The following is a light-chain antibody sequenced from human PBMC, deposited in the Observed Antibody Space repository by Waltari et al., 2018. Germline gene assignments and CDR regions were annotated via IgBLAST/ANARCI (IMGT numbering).Light chain of an antibody. CDR2: DAS. CDR3: QQYGSSPLT. J-gene: IGKJ4*01. Sequence: EIVLTQSPATLSLSPGDSATLSCGASQTVSSNYLAWYQQKPGLAPRLRISDASIRATGIPDRFSGSGSGTDVTLTISRLQPEDFAVYFCQQYGSSPLTFGGGTKVEMK. CDR1: QTVSSNY. V-gene: IGKV3D-20*01.